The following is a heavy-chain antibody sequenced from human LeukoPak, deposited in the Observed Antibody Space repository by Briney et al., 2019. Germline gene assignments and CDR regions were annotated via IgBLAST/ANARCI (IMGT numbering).Heavy chain of an antibody. J-gene: IGHJ5*02. D-gene: IGHD1-26*01. CDR3: ARDPGLVGPAEGFDP. CDR2: GDHTGST. Sequence: SETLSLTCSVSDDSITMYYWTWIRQPPGKGLEWIGYGDHTGSTNFNPSLNGRVSISRDTTNNLFSLKLSSVTAADTAVYYCARDPGLVGPAEGFDPWGQGTLVTVSS. CDR1: DDSITMYY. V-gene: IGHV4-59*12.